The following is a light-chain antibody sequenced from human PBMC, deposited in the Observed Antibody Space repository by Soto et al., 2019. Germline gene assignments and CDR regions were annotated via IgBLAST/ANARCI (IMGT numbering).Light chain of an antibody. J-gene: IGKJ1*01. CDR3: QQYGGSPPQT. CDR2: GAS. Sequence: ESVLTQSPGTLSLSPGERATLSCRASQSVSSNYLAWYQQKPGQAPRLLIFGASSRATGIPDRFSGSGSGTDFTLTISRLEPEDFAVDYCQQYGGSPPQTFGEGTKVEIK. CDR1: QSVSSNY. V-gene: IGKV3-20*01.